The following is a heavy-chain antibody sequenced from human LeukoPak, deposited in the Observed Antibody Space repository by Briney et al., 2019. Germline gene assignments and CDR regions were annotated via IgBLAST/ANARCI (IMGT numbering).Heavy chain of an antibody. CDR3: AREGKWERYDAFDI. CDR1: GGTFSSYA. J-gene: IGHJ3*02. CDR2: IIPIFGTA. D-gene: IGHD1-26*01. V-gene: IGHV1-69*06. Sequence: SVKVSCKASGGTFSSYAISWVRQAPGQGLEWMGGIIPIFGTANYAQKFQGRVTITADKSTSTAYMELSSLRSEDTAVYYCAREGKWERYDAFDIWGQGTMVTVSS.